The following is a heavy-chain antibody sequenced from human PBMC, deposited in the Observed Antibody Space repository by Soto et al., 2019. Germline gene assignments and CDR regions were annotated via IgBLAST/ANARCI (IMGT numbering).Heavy chain of an antibody. J-gene: IGHJ4*02. CDR2: IGGRGGNA. CDR1: GFTFNDYA. D-gene: IGHD5-12*01. Sequence: GSLRLSCAASGFTFNDYAINWVRQLPGRGLEYVSGIGGRGGNAFYADSMKGRFIISRDNSKNTVYLQMNNLRVDDSAMYYCAKARDSGGYAGSFDSWGQGTLVTVSS. V-gene: IGHV3-23*01. CDR3: AKARDSGGYAGSFDS.